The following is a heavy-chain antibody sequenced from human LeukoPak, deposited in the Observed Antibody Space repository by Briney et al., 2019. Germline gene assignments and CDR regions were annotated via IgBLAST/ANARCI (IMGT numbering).Heavy chain of an antibody. Sequence: GESLRLSCAASGFTFSSYSMNWVRQAPGKGLEWVSYISSASNTIYYADSVKGRFTISRDNAKNSLYLQMNSLRAEDTAVYYCARDQDSYGQDYYDSSGYYRWGQGTLVTVSS. CDR2: ISSASNTI. CDR1: GFTFSSYS. V-gene: IGHV3-48*04. J-gene: IGHJ4*02. D-gene: IGHD3-22*01. CDR3: ARDQDSYGQDYYDSSGYYR.